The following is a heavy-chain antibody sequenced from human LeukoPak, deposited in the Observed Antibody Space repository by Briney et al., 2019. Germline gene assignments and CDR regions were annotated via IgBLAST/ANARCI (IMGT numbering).Heavy chain of an antibody. V-gene: IGHV3-33*08. D-gene: IGHD6-19*01. Sequence: PGRSLRLSCAASGFTFNSYGMHWVRQAPGKGLEWVAVIWCDGSNIYYADSVKGRFTISRDNSKNTLYLQMNSLRAEDTAVYYWEREVISGGSGYYYCYGIDVWGKGTTVTVSS. J-gene: IGHJ6*04. CDR1: GFTFNSYG. CDR3: EREVISGGSGYYYCYGIDV. CDR2: IWCDGSNI.